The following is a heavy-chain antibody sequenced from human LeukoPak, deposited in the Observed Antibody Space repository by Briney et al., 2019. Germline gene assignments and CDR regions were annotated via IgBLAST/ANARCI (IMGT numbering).Heavy chain of an antibody. CDR3: ARDAAGRDYYYYGMDV. J-gene: IGHJ6*02. CDR1: GVSISSGDYY. V-gene: IGHV4-30-4*01. D-gene: IGHD6-13*01. CDR2: IYYSGST. Sequence: SETLSLTCTVSGVSISSGDYYWGWLRQPPGKGLEWIVYIYYSGSTYYNPSLKSRVTISVDTSKNQFSLKLSSVTAADTAVYYCARDAAGRDYYYYGMDVWGQGTTVTVSS.